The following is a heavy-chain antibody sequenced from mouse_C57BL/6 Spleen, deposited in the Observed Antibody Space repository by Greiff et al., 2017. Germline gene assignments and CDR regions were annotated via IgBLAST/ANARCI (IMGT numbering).Heavy chain of an antibody. D-gene: IGHD2-1*01. J-gene: IGHJ4*01. V-gene: IGHV1-22*01. Sequence: EVQLQQSGPELVKPGASVKMSCKASGYTFTDYNMHWVKQSHGKSLEWIGYINPNNGGTSYNQKFKGKATLTVNTSSSTAYIELRSLTSKDSAVYYCARTNYVEAMDYWGQGTSVTVSS. CDR3: ARTNYVEAMDY. CDR1: GYTFTDYN. CDR2: INPNNGGT.